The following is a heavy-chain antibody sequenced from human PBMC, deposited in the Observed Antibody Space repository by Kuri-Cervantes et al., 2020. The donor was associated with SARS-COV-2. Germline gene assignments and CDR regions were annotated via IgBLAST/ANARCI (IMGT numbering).Heavy chain of an antibody. V-gene: IGHV1-3*02. CDR2: SNAGNGNT. J-gene: IGHJ6*03. D-gene: IGHD3-3*01. CDR1: GYTFTSYA. CDR3: ARERGANYDFWSGYSDYYYYYMDV. Sequence: ASVKVSCKASGYTFTSYAMHWMRQAPGQRLEWMGWSNAGNGNTKYSQEFQGRVTMTRDTSTSTVYMELSSLRSEDTDVYYCARERGANYDFWSGYSDYYYYYMDVWGKGTTVTVSS.